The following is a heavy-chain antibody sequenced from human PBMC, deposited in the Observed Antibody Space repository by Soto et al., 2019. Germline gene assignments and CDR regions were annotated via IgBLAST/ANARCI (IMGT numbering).Heavy chain of an antibody. J-gene: IGHJ4*02. V-gene: IGHV1-8*01. D-gene: IGHD7-27*01. CDR2: MNPTTGNT. CDR3: TTGPRNWGVDY. CDR1: TYTFTNYD. Sequence: QVQLVQSGAEVKEPGASVKVSCKASTYTFTNYDINWFRQATGQGLEWMGWMNPTTGNTGYAQNFQGRVTMTRSTSITTAYMVLTTLRSEDTAVYYCTTGPRNWGVDYWGQGTLVTVSS.